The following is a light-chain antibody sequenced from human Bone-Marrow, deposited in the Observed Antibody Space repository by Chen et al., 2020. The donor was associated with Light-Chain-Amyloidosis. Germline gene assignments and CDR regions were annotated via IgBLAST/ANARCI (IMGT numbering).Light chain of an antibody. Sequence: SYVLTQPSSLSVAPGQKATIACGGNNIGSTSVHWYQQTPGQAPLLVVYDDSDRPSGIPERLSGSNSGNTATLTISRVEAGDEADYYCQVWDRSSDRPVFGGGTKLTVL. J-gene: IGLJ3*02. CDR1: NIGSTS. CDR3: QVWDRSSDRPV. V-gene: IGLV3-21*02. CDR2: DDS.